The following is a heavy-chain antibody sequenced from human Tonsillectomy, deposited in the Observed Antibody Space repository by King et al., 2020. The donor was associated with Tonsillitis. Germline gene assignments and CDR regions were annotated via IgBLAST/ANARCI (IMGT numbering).Heavy chain of an antibody. V-gene: IGHV3-23*04. J-gene: IGHJ6*03. D-gene: IGHD3-9*01. CDR2: ISDSGGST. Sequence: VQLVESGGGLVQPGGSLRLSCAASGFTFSGYAMSWVRQAPGRGLEWVSVISDSGGSTYYADSVKGRFTISRDNSKNTLFLQMNSLRADDTAVYYCAKHPPLNFDWLFQDYYHFYMDVWGKGTTVTVSS. CDR3: AKHPPLNFDWLFQDYYHFYMDV. CDR1: GFTFSGYA.